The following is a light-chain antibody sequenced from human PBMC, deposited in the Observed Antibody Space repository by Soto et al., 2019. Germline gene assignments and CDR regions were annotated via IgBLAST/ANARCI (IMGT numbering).Light chain of an antibody. J-gene: IGLJ2*01. Sequence: SYELTQPPSVSVSPGQTARITCSGDALPKQYAYWYQQKPGQAPVLVLYKDSERPSGIPERFSGSSSGTTVTLTISGVQAEDEADYYCQSVVSSGTSYVVFGGGTKLTVL. V-gene: IGLV3-25*03. CDR2: KDS. CDR3: QSVVSSGTSYVV. CDR1: ALPKQY.